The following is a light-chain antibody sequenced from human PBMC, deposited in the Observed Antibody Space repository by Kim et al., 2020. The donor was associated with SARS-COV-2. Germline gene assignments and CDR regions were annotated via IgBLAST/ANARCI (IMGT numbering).Light chain of an antibody. CDR3: SSYTASSTLV. J-gene: IGLJ2*01. Sequence: GPAITISCTGVNNNSETYDYVSWYQQYPGKAPKLLIYDVTNRPSGVSNRFSGSKSGNTASLTISPLEAEDEGDYHCSSYTASSTLVFGGGTQLTVL. V-gene: IGLV2-14*03. CDR1: NNNSETYDY. CDR2: DVT.